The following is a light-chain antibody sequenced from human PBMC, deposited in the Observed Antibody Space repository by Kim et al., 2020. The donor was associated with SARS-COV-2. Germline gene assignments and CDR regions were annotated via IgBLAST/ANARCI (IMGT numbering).Light chain of an antibody. V-gene: IGKV3-20*01. J-gene: IGKJ4*01. CDR3: QQYGSSPLT. Sequence: SPGDRATLSCRASQSVSSSYLAWYQQKPGQAPRLLIYGASSRATGIPDRFSGSGSGTDFTLTISGLEPGDFAVYYCQQYGSSPLTFGGGTKVDI. CDR1: QSVSSSY. CDR2: GAS.